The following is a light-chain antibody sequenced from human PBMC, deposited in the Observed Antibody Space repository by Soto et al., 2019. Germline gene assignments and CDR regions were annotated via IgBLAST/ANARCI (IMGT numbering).Light chain of an antibody. CDR1: RDISSS. V-gene: IGKV1-27*01. CDR3: QKYNSAPNT. CDR2: AAS. J-gene: IGKJ2*01. Sequence: DVQMTQSPSSLSASVGDRVTITCRASRDISSSLAWYQQKPGKVPKLLIYAASTLHAGVQSRFSGSGSGTFFTLTINSLQPEDVATYYCQKYNSAPNTFVRATRLEIK.